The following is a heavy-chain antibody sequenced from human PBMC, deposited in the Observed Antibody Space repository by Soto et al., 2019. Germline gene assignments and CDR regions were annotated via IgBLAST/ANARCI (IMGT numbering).Heavy chain of an antibody. D-gene: IGHD3-22*01. Sequence: SETLSLTCTFSGGSISSGDYYWSWIRQPPGKGLEWIAYIYYSGITYYNPSLKSRVAISVDTSKNQFSLKLSSVTAADTAVYYCARYFYDSSRRFDYWGQGTLVTVSS. J-gene: IGHJ4*02. V-gene: IGHV4-30-4*01. CDR2: IYYSGIT. CDR1: GGSISSGDYY. CDR3: ARYFYDSSRRFDY.